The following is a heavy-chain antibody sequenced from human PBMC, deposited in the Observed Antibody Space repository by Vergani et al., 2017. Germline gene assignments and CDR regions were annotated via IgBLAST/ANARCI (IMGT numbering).Heavy chain of an antibody. CDR2: IYSGGST. D-gene: IGHD3-10*01. J-gene: IGHJ6*02. Sequence: EVQLVEPGGGLIQPGGSLRLSCAASGFTVSSNYMSWVRQAPGKGLEWVSVIYSGGSTYYADSVKGRFTISRDNSKNTLYLQMNSLRAEDTAVYYCARSRPVRGAKLIYYCYGMDVWGQGTTVTVSS. V-gene: IGHV3-53*01. CDR1: GFTVSSNY. CDR3: ARSRPVRGAKLIYYCYGMDV.